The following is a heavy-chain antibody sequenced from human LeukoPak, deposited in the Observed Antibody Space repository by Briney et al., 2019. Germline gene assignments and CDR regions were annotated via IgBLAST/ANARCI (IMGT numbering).Heavy chain of an antibody. CDR3: ARAVSGRFDY. V-gene: IGHV4-59*08. CDR1: GGSMSPYH. CDR2: IYYSGST. D-gene: IGHD6-19*01. Sequence: PSETLSLTCTVSGGSMSPYHWGWIRQPPGKGLEWTGYIYYSGSTNYNPSLTSRVTILVDTSKNQFSLRLSSVTAADTAIYYCARAVSGRFDYWGQGTLVTVSS. J-gene: IGHJ4*02.